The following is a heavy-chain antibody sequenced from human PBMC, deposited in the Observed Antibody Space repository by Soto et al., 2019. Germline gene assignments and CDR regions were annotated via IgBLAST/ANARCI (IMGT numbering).Heavy chain of an antibody. CDR2: IYPGGVNI. D-gene: IGHD6-13*01. J-gene: IGHJ5*02. V-gene: IGHV1-46*01. Sequence: ASVKVSCKSIGSSFTSHYMHCVRHSPGQGLEWMGTIYPGGVNIGYAQKFKGRVTMTKDTSTSTVYMELNSLTSEDTAVYYCATMESSNWYDNWFEPWGQGTLVTVSS. CDR1: GSSFTSHY. CDR3: ATMESSNWYDNWFEP.